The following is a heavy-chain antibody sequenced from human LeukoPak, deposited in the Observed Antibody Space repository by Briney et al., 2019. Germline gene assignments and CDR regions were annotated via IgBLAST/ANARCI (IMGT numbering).Heavy chain of an antibody. CDR1: GFTFGSYS. V-gene: IGHV3-21*01. D-gene: IGHD2-21*01. Sequence: GGSLRLSCAGSGFTFGSYSTNWVRQAPGKGLEWVSSISSSSSYIYYADSVKGRFTISRDNAKNSLYLQMNSLRAEDTAVYYCARDPAYSSGAFDIWGQGTMVTVSS. J-gene: IGHJ3*02. CDR3: ARDPAYSSGAFDI. CDR2: ISSSSSYI.